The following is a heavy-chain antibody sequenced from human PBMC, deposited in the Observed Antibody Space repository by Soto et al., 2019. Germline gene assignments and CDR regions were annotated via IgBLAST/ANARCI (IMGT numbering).Heavy chain of an antibody. Sequence: QVHLQQRGAGLLKPSETLSLNCVVSGESFSGYYWSWIRQTPGMGLEWIGEVDHRGSTTYNPSLKNRASISIDSSKHLFSLELTSVTAADTALYFCARYEYVNSLYGVDVWGKGPRVTVSS. V-gene: IGHV4-34*02. CDR2: VDHRGST. J-gene: IGHJ6*04. D-gene: IGHD6-6*01. CDR3: ARYEYVNSLYGVDV. CDR1: GESFSGYY.